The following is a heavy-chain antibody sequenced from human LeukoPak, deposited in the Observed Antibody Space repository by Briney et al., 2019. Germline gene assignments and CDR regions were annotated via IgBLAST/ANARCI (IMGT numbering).Heavy chain of an antibody. Sequence: GGSLRLSCAASGFTFSSYWMSWVRQAPGKGPEWVANIKQDGSEKYYVDSVKGRFTISRDNAKNSLYLQMNSLRAEDTAVYYCARGTIAAAGYYYFDYWGQGTQVTVSS. V-gene: IGHV3-7*04. J-gene: IGHJ4*02. D-gene: IGHD6-13*01. CDR3: ARGTIAAAGYYYFDY. CDR1: GFTFSSYW. CDR2: IKQDGSEK.